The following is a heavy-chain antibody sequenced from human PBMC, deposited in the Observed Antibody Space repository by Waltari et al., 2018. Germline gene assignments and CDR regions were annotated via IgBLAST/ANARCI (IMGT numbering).Heavy chain of an antibody. V-gene: IGHV1-18*01. CDR2: ISAYNGNT. CDR1: GYTFTSYG. J-gene: IGHJ4*02. Sequence: QVQLVQSGAEVKKPGASVKVSCKASGYTFTSYGISWVRQAPGQGLEWMGWISAYNGNTNDAQKLQGRVTMTTDTSTSTAYMELRSLRSDDTAVYYCARDLSPYLAVAETGDYWGQGTLVTVSS. CDR3: ARDLSPYLAVAETGDY. D-gene: IGHD6-19*01.